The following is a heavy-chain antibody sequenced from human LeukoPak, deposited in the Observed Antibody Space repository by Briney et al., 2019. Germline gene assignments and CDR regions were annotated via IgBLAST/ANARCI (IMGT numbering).Heavy chain of an antibody. CDR3: ARCSDFWSGHLDY. CDR1: GFTFSSYS. CDR2: ISRISRNI. D-gene: IGHD3-3*01. Sequence: GGSLRPSCAASGFTFSSYSMNWVRQAPGKGLECLLYISRISRNIYYTDCVEGRLSLSRENAKNSLYLQMNSLRDEDTAVYYWARCSDFWSGHLDYWGQRTLVTVSS. J-gene: IGHJ4*02. V-gene: IGHV3-48*02.